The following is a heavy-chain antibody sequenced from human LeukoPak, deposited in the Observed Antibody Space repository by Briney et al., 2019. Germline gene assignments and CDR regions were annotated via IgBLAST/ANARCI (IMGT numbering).Heavy chain of an antibody. J-gene: IGHJ4*02. CDR2: IYHSGST. Sequence: LRLSCAASGFTFSSYSMNWVRQAPGKGLEWVGEIYHSGSTNYNPSLKSRVTISVDTSKNQFSLKLSSVTAADTAVYYCARVGADLTGTPFDYWGQGTLVTVSS. V-gene: IGHV4-34*09. CDR3: ARVGADLTGTPFDY. CDR1: GFTFSSYS. D-gene: IGHD1/OR15-1a*01.